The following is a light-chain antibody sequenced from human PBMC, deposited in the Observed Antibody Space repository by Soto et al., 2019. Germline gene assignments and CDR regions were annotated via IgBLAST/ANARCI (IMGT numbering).Light chain of an antibody. CDR3: RQYGRSLGFA. V-gene: IGKV3-20*01. CDR2: VAS. J-gene: IGKJ4*01. CDR1: QTVTSNF. Sequence: VLTQSPGTLSLSPGERATLSCRASQTVTSNFLAWYQEKPGQAPRLLIYVASSMATGIPDRFSGSGSGTDFTLTISRLEPEDFAVDYCRQYGRSLGFAFDGGTKVEIK.